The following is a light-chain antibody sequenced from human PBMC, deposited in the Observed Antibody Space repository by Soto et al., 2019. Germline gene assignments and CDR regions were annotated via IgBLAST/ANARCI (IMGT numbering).Light chain of an antibody. CDR2: GAS. CDR1: QSISSN. V-gene: IGKV3-15*01. CDR3: QQRSNWPPMA. J-gene: IGKJ5*01. Sequence: EIVMTQSPATLSVSPGEKATLSCRASQSISSNLAWYPPKPGQAPRLLIFGASTRATGIPARISGSGSGTQFTLTISRLQSEDFAVYYGQQRSNWPPMAFVQGTR.